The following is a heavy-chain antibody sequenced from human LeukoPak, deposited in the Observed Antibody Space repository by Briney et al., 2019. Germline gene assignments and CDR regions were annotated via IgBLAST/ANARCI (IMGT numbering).Heavy chain of an antibody. Sequence: GGSLRLSCATSGFTFSSYSMNWVRQAPGKGLEWVSSISSSSSYIYYADSVKGRFTISRDNAKNSLYLQMNSLRAEDTAVYYCARMSSYGYGDFDYWGQGTLVTVS. D-gene: IGHD5-18*01. CDR3: ARMSSYGYGDFDY. V-gene: IGHV3-21*01. CDR2: ISSSSSYI. CDR1: GFTFSSYS. J-gene: IGHJ4*02.